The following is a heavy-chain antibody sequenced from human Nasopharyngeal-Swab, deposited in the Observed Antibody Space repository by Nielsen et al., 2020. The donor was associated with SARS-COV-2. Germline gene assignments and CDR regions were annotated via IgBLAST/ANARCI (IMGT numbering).Heavy chain of an antibody. D-gene: IGHD3-22*01. CDR1: GFTFSSYA. V-gene: IGHV3-53*01. CDR2: IYSGGST. CDR3: ARAWSCDSSGCYFDY. J-gene: IGHJ4*02. Sequence: GSLRLSCAASGFTFSSYAMSWVRQAPGKGLEWVSVIYSGGSTYYADSVKGRFTISRDNSKNTLYLQMNSLRAEDTAVYYCARAWSCDSSGCYFDYWGQGTLVTVSS.